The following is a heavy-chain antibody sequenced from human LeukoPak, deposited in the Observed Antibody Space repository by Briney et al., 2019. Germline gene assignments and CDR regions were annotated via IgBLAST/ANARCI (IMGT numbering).Heavy chain of an antibody. D-gene: IGHD3-22*01. V-gene: IGHV3-11*04. Sequence: GGSLRLSCAASGFTFSDYYMSWIRQAPGKGLEWVSYISSSGSTIYYADSVKGRFTISRDNAKNSLYLQMNSLRAEDTAVYYCARVPNYYYDSSGYGGYYYYMDVWGKGTTVTVSS. J-gene: IGHJ6*03. CDR3: ARVPNYYYDSSGYGGYYYYMDV. CDR2: ISSSGSTI. CDR1: GFTFSDYY.